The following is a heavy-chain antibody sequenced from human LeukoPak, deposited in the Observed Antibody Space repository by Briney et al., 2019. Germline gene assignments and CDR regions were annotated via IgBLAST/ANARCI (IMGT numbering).Heavy chain of an antibody. V-gene: IGHV3-48*03. Sequence: GGSLRLSCAASGFTFTSYEMNWVRQAPGKGREWDSYISSSGSTIYYADSVKGRFTSSRDNAKTSLYLQMNSLRAEDTAVYYCARAKDYDILTGYFPFDYWGQGTLVTVSS. D-gene: IGHD3-9*01. CDR1: GFTFTSYE. J-gene: IGHJ4*02. CDR2: ISSSGSTI. CDR3: ARAKDYDILTGYFPFDY.